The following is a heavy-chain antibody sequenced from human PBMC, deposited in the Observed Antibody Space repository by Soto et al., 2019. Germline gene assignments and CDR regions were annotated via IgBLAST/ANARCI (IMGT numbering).Heavy chain of an antibody. J-gene: IGHJ3*02. CDR1: GFTCSSYA. CDR2: ISGSGGST. CDR3: AKTKLTMNSGWWNDAFDI. V-gene: IGHV3-23*01. Sequence: GGSLRLSCAASGFTCSSYAMNWVRQAPGKGLEWVSAISGSGGSTYYADSVKGRFTISRDNSKNTLYLQMNYLRAEDTAVYYCAKTKLTMNSGWWNDAFDIWGQGTMVTVSS. D-gene: IGHD6-19*01.